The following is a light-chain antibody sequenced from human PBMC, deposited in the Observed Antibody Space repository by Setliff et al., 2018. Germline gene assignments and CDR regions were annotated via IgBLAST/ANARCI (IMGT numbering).Light chain of an antibody. CDR3: NAYASDTTYV. CDR2: GVS. CDR1: SSDVGSYDL. Sequence: QSVLTQPPSVSGSPGQSVTISCSGTSSDVGSYDLVSWYQQHPGKAPKLIIYGVSDRPSGVSSRFSGSKSGNTAYLTISGLQTEDEAEYYCNAYASDTTYVFGSGTKVTVL. J-gene: IGLJ1*01. V-gene: IGLV2-14*03.